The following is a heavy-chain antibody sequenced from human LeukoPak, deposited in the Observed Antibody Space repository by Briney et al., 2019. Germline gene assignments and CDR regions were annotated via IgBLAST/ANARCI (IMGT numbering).Heavy chain of an antibody. CDR1: GGTFSSYA. CDR2: IIPTFGTA. CDR3: ARLPQGRATSDY. V-gene: IGHV1-69*13. D-gene: IGHD5-24*01. Sequence: GASVKVSCKASGGTFSSYAISWVRQAPGQGLEWMGGIIPTFGTANYAQKFQGRVTITADESTSTAYMELSSLRSEDTAVYYCARLPQGRATSDYWGQGTLVTASS. J-gene: IGHJ4*02.